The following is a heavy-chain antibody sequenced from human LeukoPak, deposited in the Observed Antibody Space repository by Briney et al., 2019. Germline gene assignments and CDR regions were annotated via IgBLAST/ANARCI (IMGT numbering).Heavy chain of an antibody. D-gene: IGHD3-22*01. CDR1: GYTFTGYY. CDR2: INPNNGGT. J-gene: IGHJ3*02. V-gene: IGHV1-2*06. Sequence: VSVKVSCKASGYTFTGYYIHWVRQAPGQGLEWMGRINPNNGGTNYAQKFQGRVTMTRDMSMSTAYMELSRLRSDDTAVYYCAGEDNSSGYRPFDIWGQGTMVTVSS. CDR3: AGEDNSSGYRPFDI.